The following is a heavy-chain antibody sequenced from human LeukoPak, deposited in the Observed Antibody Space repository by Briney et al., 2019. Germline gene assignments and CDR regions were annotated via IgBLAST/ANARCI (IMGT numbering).Heavy chain of an antibody. D-gene: IGHD2-21*02. CDR2: ISYDGGNK. CDR1: GFTFSSYA. Sequence: GGSLRLSCAASGFTFSSYAMHWVRQAPGKGLEWVAVISYDGGNKYYADSVKGRFTISRDNSKNTLYPQMNSLRAEDTAVYYCAREVAHCGGDCYSHFDYWGQGTLVTVSS. CDR3: AREVAHCGGDCYSHFDY. J-gene: IGHJ4*02. V-gene: IGHV3-30-3*01.